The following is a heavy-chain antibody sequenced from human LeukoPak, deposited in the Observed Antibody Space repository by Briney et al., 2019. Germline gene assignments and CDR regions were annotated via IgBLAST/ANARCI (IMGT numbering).Heavy chain of an antibody. Sequence: PSETLSLTXTVSGGSISSYYWSWIRQPPGKGLEWIGYIYYSGSTNYNPSLKSRATISVDTSKNQFSLKLSSVTAADTAVYYCARVSYSSGWYSLDWYFDLWGRGTLVTVSS. J-gene: IGHJ2*01. CDR2: IYYSGST. CDR1: GGSISSYY. V-gene: IGHV4-59*01. D-gene: IGHD6-13*01. CDR3: ARVSYSSGWYSLDWYFDL.